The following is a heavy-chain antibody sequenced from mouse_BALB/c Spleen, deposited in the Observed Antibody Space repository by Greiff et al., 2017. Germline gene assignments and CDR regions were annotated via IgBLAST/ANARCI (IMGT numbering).Heavy chain of an antibody. Sequence: ESGPELVKPGASVKISCKASGYAFSSSWMNWVKQRPGQGLEWIGRIYPGDGDTNYNGKFKGKATLTADKSSSPAYMQLSSLTSVDSAVYYCASSQTARASWFAYWGQGTLVTVSA. CDR3: ASSQTARASWFAY. V-gene: IGHV1-82*01. D-gene: IGHD3-2*01. CDR2: IYPGDGDT. CDR1: GYAFSSSW. J-gene: IGHJ3*01.